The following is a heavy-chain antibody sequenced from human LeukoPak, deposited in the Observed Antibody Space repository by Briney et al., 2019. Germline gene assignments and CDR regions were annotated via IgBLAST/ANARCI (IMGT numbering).Heavy chain of an antibody. V-gene: IGHV3-7*01. CDR1: GFTFSNYW. CDR2: IKQDGSEK. CDR3: ARDQRGYCYGYDDY. Sequence: GRSLRLSCAASGFTFSNYWMSWVRQAPGKGLEWVANIKQDGSEKYYVDSVKGRFTISRDNAKNSLYLQMNSLRAEDTAIYCCARDQRGYCYGYDDYWGQGTLVTVSS. D-gene: IGHD5-18*01. J-gene: IGHJ4*02.